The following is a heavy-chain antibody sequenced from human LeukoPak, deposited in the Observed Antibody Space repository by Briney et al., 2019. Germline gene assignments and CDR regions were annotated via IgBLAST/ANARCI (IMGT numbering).Heavy chain of an antibody. V-gene: IGHV3-48*02. CDR3: ARGNRGDY. CDR2: ISSSGGTI. J-gene: IGHJ4*02. Sequence: GSLRLSCAASGFTFSSNNMNWVRQAPGKGLEWVSYISSSGGTIYYADSVKGRFTISRDNAKNSLYLQMNSLRDEDTAVYYCARGNRGDYWGQGTLVTVSS. D-gene: IGHD2/OR15-2a*01. CDR1: GFTFSSNN.